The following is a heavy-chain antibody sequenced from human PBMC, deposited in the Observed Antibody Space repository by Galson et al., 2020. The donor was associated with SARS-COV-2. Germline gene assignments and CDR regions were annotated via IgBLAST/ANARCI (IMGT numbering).Heavy chain of an antibody. J-gene: IGHJ6*02. Sequence: QLGESPKTPCVVPGFRFNNHGMHWVRLAPGKGLEWVAYITYEGSNKVYADPVKGRFTISRDSSKNTLNLQMNSLRVEDTAVYFCAKRSGGFEIYYKQTAMDVWGRGTTVTVSS. CDR1: GFRFNNHG. CDR2: ITYEGSNK. D-gene: IGHD6-19*01. CDR3: AKRSGGFEIYYKQTAMDV. V-gene: IGHV3-30*18.